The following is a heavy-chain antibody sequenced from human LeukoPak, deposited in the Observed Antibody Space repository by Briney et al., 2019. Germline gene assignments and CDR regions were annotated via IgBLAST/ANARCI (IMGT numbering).Heavy chain of an antibody. CDR3: ARDYGGNIRGYFDY. CDR2: IYSGGST. Sequence: GGSLRLSCAASGFTVSSTYMSWVRQAPGKGLEWVSVIYSGGSTYYADSVKGRFTISRDNSKNTLYLQMNSLRVEDTAVYYCARDYGGNIRGYFDYWGRGTLVTVSS. J-gene: IGHJ4*02. CDR1: GFTVSSTY. D-gene: IGHD4-23*01. V-gene: IGHV3-66*01.